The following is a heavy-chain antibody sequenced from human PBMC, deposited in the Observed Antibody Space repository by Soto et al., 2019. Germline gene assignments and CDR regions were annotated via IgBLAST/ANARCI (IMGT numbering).Heavy chain of an antibody. CDR2: ISSSGSTI. CDR1: GFTFSDYY. Sequence: GGSLRLSCAASGFTFSDYYMSWIRQAPGKGLEWVSYISSSGSTIYYADSVKGRFTISRDNAKNSLYLQMNSLRAEDTAVYYCARAETYYYGSGSYYQYYFDYWGQGTLVTVSS. D-gene: IGHD3-10*01. CDR3: ARAETYYYGSGSYYQYYFDY. J-gene: IGHJ4*02. V-gene: IGHV3-11*01.